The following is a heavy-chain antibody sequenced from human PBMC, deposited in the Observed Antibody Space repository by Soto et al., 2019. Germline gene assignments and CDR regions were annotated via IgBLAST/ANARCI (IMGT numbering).Heavy chain of an antibody. J-gene: IGHJ4*02. CDR3: AREWLRNVDY. CDR2: INHRGRT. V-gene: IGHV4-34*01. CDR1: GESFSDYY. D-gene: IGHD5-12*01. Sequence: PSETLSLTCAVYGESFSDYYWTWFRQPPGKGLEWIGEINHRGRTNHNPSLKSRVTISVDTSKNQFSLKLSSVTAADTAVYYCAREWLRNVDYWGQGIMVTVSS.